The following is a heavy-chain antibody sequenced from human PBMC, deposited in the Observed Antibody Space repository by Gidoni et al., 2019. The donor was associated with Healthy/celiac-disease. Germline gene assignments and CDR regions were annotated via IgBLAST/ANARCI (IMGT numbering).Heavy chain of an antibody. CDR3: ARGGYYDFWSGYQAMDV. CDR2: ISSSSSYT. J-gene: IGHJ6*02. Sequence: QVQLVESGGGLVKPGGSLRLSCAASGFTFRDYYMSWIRQAPGKGLEWVSYISSSSSYTNYADSVKGRFTISRDNAKNSLYLQMNSLRAEDTAVYYCARGGYYDFWSGYQAMDVWGQGTTVTVSS. V-gene: IGHV3-11*06. CDR1: GFTFRDYY. D-gene: IGHD3-3*01.